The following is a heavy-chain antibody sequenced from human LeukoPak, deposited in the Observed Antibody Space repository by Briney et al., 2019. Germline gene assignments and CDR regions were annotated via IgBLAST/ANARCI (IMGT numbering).Heavy chain of an antibody. CDR2: IKQDGSEK. CDR1: GFTFSSYW. CDR3: ARNLRDSSGYYDY. D-gene: IGHD3-22*01. Sequence: GGSLRLSCAASGFTFSSYWMSWVRQAPGKGLEWVANIKQDGSEKYYVDSVKGRFTISRDNAKNSLYLQMNSLRAEDTAVYYCARNLRDSSGYYDYWGQGTLVTVSS. J-gene: IGHJ4*02. V-gene: IGHV3-7*01.